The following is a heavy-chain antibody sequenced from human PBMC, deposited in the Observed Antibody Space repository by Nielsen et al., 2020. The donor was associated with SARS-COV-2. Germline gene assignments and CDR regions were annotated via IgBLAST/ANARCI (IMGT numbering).Heavy chain of an antibody. V-gene: IGHV3-74*01. D-gene: IGHD3-16*01. CDR3: VRGLQVPNGLAHR. J-gene: IGHJ4*02. Sequence: GGSLRLSCAASAFTFSTYWMHWVRQAPGKGLVWVSRINSDGSSTSYADSVKGRFTISRDNAKNTLYLQMSSLRAEDTAVYYCVRGLQVPNGLAHRWGQGTLVTVSS. CDR2: INSDGSST. CDR1: AFTFSTYW.